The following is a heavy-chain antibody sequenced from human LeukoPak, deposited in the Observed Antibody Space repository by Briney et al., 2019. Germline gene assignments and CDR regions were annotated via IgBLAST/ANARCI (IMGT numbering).Heavy chain of an antibody. CDR2: IQYSGRP. CDR1: GGSISVHY. V-gene: IGHV4-59*11. CDR3: ARFGVDYDLDV. J-gene: IGHJ6*01. D-gene: IGHD3-16*01. Sequence: SESLSLTWTVSGGSISVHYRSWIRQPPGKWLEWIGQIQYSGRPHYNPSLKSRVTISVDTSKNPLSLKVTSVTGADTAVYYCARFGVDYDLDVWGQGTTVTVSS.